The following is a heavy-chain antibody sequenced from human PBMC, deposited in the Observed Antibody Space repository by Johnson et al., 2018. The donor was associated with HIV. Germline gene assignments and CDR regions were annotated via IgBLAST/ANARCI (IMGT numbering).Heavy chain of an antibody. V-gene: IGHV3-66*01. CDR2: IYSGGRT. CDR3: AREQKFCSGGSCSNAFDV. J-gene: IGHJ3*01. D-gene: IGHD2-15*01. CDR1: GFSVSNNY. Sequence: VQLVESGGGLVQPGGSLRLSCAASGFSVSNNYMSWVRQAPGKGLEWVSVIYSGGRTYYADSVKGRFTISRDNSRNTVYLQMNSLRAEDTALYYCAREQKFCSGGSCSNAFDVWGQGTMVTVSS.